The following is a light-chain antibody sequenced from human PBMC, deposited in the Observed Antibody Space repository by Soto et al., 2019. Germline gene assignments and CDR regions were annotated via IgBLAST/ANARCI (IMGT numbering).Light chain of an antibody. Sequence: QSALTQPASVSGSPGQSITISCTGTNSDVGSYNLVSWYQQHPGKAPKLMIYEGNKRPSGVSNRFSGSKSGNTASLTISGLQAEDETDYYCCSYAGSSTYVFGTGTKVTVL. CDR1: NSDVGSYNL. CDR2: EGN. J-gene: IGLJ1*01. V-gene: IGLV2-23*01. CDR3: CSYAGSSTYV.